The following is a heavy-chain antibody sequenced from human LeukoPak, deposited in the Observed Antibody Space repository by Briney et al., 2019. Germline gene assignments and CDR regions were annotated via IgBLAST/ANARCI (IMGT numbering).Heavy chain of an antibody. Sequence: PSETLSLTCTVSGYSTSSGYYWGWIRQPPGKGLEWIGSIYHSGSTYYNPSLKSRVTISVDTSKNQFSLKLSSVTAADTAVYYCARDRPGGIVGELFPDYWGQGTLVTVSS. D-gene: IGHD1-26*01. J-gene: IGHJ4*02. CDR3: ARDRPGGIVGELFPDY. V-gene: IGHV4-38-2*02. CDR2: IYHSGST. CDR1: GYSTSSGYY.